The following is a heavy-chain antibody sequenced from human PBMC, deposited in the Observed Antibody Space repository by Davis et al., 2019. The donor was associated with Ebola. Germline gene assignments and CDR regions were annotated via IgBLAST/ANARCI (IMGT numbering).Heavy chain of an antibody. CDR3: ARGGNDWAEGDY. V-gene: IGHV3-53*01. Sequence: GESLKISCAASGFTVSSNYMSWVRQAPGKGLEWVSVIYSGGSTYYADSVKGRFTISRDNAQNLVSLQMSSLRVEDTAVYYCARGGNDWAEGDYWGRGTLVTVSS. CDR1: GFTVSSNY. CDR2: IYSGGST. D-gene: IGHD3-9*01. J-gene: IGHJ4*02.